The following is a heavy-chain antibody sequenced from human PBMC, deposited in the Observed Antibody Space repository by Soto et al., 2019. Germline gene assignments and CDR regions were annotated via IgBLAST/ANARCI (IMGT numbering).Heavy chain of an antibody. CDR3: ARDLDYGSGSPYDAFDI. CDR1: GGSISSGGYY. CDR2: IYNSGST. D-gene: IGHD3-10*01. V-gene: IGHV4-31*01. Sequence: QVQLQESGPGLVKPSQTLSLTCTVSGGSISSGGYYWSWIRQHPGKGLEWIGYIYNSGSTYYNPSLKSLVTISVDTSKNQFSLKLSSVTAADTAVYYCARDLDYGSGSPYDAFDIWGQGTMVTVSS. J-gene: IGHJ3*02.